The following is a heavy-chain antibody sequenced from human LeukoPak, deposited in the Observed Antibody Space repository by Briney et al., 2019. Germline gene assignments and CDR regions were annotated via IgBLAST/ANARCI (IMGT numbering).Heavy chain of an antibody. Sequence: SETLSLTCTVSGGSISSGGYYWSWIRQHPGKGLEWIGYIYYSGSTYYNPLLKSRVTISVDTSKNQFSLKLSSVTAADTAVYYCARLQRDWFDPWGQGTLVTVSS. J-gene: IGHJ5*02. V-gene: IGHV4-30-4*08. CDR1: GGSISSGGYY. CDR3: ARLQRDWFDP. CDR2: IYYSGST.